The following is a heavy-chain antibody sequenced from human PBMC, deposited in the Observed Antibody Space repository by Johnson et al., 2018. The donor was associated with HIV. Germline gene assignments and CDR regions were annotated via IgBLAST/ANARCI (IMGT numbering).Heavy chain of an antibody. CDR1: GFTFSNAW. Sequence: VQLVESGGGLVKPGGSLRLSCAASGFTFSNAWMSWVRQAPGKGLEWVGRTKNKANSYTTEYAASVKGRFTISRDDSKNSLYLQRNSLKTEDAAVYYCAKSSDEYSSSSDAFDIWGQGTMLIVSS. CDR2: TKNKANSYTT. CDR3: AKSSDEYSSSSDAFDI. D-gene: IGHD6-6*01. J-gene: IGHJ3*02. V-gene: IGHV3-72*01.